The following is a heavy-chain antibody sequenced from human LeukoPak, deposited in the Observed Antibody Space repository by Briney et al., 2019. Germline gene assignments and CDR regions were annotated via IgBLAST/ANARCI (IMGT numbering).Heavy chain of an antibody. CDR1: GFTVSSNY. J-gene: IGHJ4*02. CDR2: IYSGGST. D-gene: IGHD3-22*01. CDR3: AREYYYDSSGYYHY. Sequence: GGSLRLSCAASGFTVSSNYMSWVRQAPGKGLEWVSVIYSGGSTYYADSVKGRFTISRDNSKNTLYLQMNSLRAEDTAVYYCAREYYYDSSGYYHYWGQGTLVTVSS. V-gene: IGHV3-53*01.